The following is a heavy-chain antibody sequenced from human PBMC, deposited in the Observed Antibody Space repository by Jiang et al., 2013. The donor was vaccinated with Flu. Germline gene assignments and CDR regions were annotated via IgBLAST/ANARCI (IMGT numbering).Heavy chain of an antibody. Sequence: SGAEVKKPGASVKVSCNTSGFTFTGYYIHWMRQAPGQGLEWMGRVNPNSGGTTSAQKFQGRVTMTRDTSISTAYMELSSLRSDDTAVYFCARVPGDYYDRYFDHWGQGTLVTVSS. CDR3: ARVPGDYYDRYFDH. CDR1: GFTFTGYY. D-gene: IGHD3-22*01. J-gene: IGHJ4*02. CDR2: VNPNSGGT. V-gene: IGHV1-2*02.